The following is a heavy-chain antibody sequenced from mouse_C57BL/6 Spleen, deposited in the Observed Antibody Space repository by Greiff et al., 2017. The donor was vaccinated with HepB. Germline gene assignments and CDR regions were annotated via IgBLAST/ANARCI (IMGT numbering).Heavy chain of an antibody. V-gene: IGHV1-62-3*01. D-gene: IGHD2-5*01. CDR1: GYTFTSYW. CDR2: IYPSGGYT. Sequence: QVQLQQPGAELVKPGASVKLSCKASGYTFTSYWMHWAKQRPGRGLEWIGSIYPSGGYTNYNEKFKGKATLTVDKSSSTAYMQLSSLTSEDSAVYYCARSETSYSRYMDVWGKGTTVTVSS. J-gene: IGHJ1*03. CDR3: ARSETSYSRYMDV.